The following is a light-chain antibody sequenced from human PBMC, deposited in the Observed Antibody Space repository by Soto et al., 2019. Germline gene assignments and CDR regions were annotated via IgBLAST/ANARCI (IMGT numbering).Light chain of an antibody. CDR3: NSFTSSSTYV. CDR2: EVS. CDR1: SSDVGSYNR. Sequence: QSALTLPPSVSGSPGQSVDISCTGTSSDVGSYNRVAWYQQSPGTAPKLMIYEVSNRPSGVPDRFSGSKSGNTASLTISGLQAEDEADYYCNSFTSSSTYVFGTGTKVTVL. J-gene: IGLJ1*01. V-gene: IGLV2-18*02.